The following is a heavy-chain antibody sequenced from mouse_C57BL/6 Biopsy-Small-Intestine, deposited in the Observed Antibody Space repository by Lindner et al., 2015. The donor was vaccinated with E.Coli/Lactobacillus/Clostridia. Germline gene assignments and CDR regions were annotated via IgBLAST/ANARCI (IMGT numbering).Heavy chain of an antibody. Sequence: VQLQESGGDLVKSGGSLKLSCAASGFTFSTYGMSWVRQTPDKRLEWVATISSGGSYTYYPDSVKGRFTISRDNAKKTLYLQMSSLKSEDTAMYYCSRPIYYSNYAFAYWGQGTLVTVSA. CDR3: SRPIYYSNYAFAY. CDR1: GFTFSTYG. J-gene: IGHJ3*01. D-gene: IGHD2-5*01. V-gene: IGHV5-6*01. CDR2: ISSGGSYT.